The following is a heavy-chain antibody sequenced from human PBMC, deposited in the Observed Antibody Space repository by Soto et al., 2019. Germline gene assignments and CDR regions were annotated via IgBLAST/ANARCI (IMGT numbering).Heavy chain of an antibody. CDR1: GYTFINHG. Sequence: ASVKVSCTASGYTFINHGISWVRQAPGQRLEWMGWINAGNGNTKYSQKFQGRVTITRDTSANTAYMELSSLRSEDTAVYYCARDLSGFDPWGQGTLVTVSS. CDR2: INAGNGNT. CDR3: ARDLSGFDP. J-gene: IGHJ5*02. V-gene: IGHV1-3*01.